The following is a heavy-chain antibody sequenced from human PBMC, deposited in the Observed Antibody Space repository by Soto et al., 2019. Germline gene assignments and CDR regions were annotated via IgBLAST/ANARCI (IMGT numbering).Heavy chain of an antibody. CDR1: GGSISSYY. V-gene: IGHV4-59*08. Sequence: SETLSLTCTVSGGSISSYYWSWIRQPPGKGLEWIGYIYYSGSTNYNPSLKSRVTLSVDTSKNQFSLKLSSVTAADTAVYYCARQLSTDYDFWSGYYTDYYYYMDVWGKGTTVTVSS. CDR2: IYYSGST. D-gene: IGHD3-3*01. CDR3: ARQLSTDYDFWSGYYTDYYYYMDV. J-gene: IGHJ6*03.